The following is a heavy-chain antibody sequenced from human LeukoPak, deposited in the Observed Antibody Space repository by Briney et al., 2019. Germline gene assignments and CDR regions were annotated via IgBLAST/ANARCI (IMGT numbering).Heavy chain of an antibody. D-gene: IGHD3-3*01. J-gene: IGHJ4*02. Sequence: GESLRISCKGSGYTFSSYWIGWVRPMPGKGLEWMGIIYPGDSDTRYSPSLQGQVTISVDTSIGTAYLQWSSLKASDTAIYYCARQNDFRLDYWGQGTLVTVSS. CDR3: ARQNDFRLDY. CDR2: IYPGDSDT. CDR1: GYTFSSYW. V-gene: IGHV5-51*01.